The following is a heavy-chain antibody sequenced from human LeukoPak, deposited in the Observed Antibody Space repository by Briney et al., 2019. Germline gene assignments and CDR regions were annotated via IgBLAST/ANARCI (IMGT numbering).Heavy chain of an antibody. CDR3: ATSAGDYRAGHYHYMGV. V-gene: IGHV1-2*02. CDR1: GYTFTGYY. CDR2: INPNTAGT. J-gene: IGHJ6*03. D-gene: IGHD4-11*01. Sequence: ASVKVSCKASGYTFTGYYSHWVRQAPGQGLEWMGWINPNTAGTNYAQKFLGGVTLTWDTSISTAYMELNRLTSDDTAVYYCATSAGDYRAGHYHYMGVWGKGTSVTVSS.